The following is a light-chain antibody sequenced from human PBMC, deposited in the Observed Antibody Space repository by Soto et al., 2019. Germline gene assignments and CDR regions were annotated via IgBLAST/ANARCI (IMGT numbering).Light chain of an antibody. CDR3: QQSYSTPPT. J-gene: IGKJ1*01. V-gene: IGKV1-39*01. CDR2: AAS. CDR1: QSISSY. Sequence: DLQMTQSPSSLSASVGDRVTITCRASQSISSYLNWYQQKPGKAPKLLIYAASSLQSGVPSRFSGSGSGTDFTLTISSQQPEDFATYYCQQSYSTPPTFGQGTKVEIK.